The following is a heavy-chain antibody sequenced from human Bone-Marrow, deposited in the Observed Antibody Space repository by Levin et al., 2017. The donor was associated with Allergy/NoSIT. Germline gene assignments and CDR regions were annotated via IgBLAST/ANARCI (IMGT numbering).Heavy chain of an antibody. Sequence: SQTLSLTCTVSGGSIHNYYCMWIRQPPGKGLEWIGSIFHSGSTNYNPSLKSRVTISVDTSKNQFSLRLSSVTAADTAMYYCARSAVTTRSFDIWGQGTVVSVSS. J-gene: IGHJ3*02. D-gene: IGHD4-17*01. V-gene: IGHV4-59*01. CDR2: IFHSGST. CDR3: ARSAVTTRSFDI. CDR1: GGSIHNYY.